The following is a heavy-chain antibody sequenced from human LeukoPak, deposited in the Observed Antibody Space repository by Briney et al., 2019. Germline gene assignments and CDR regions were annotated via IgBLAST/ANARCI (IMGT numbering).Heavy chain of an antibody. J-gene: IGHJ4*02. CDR2: IYYSGST. Sequence: SETLSLTCTVSGGSISSYYWSWIRQPPGKGLEWIGYIYYSGSTNYNPSLKSRVTISVDTSKNQFSLKLSSVTAADTAVYYCARDGRLLEWLYLDYFDYWGQGTLVTVSS. CDR3: ARDGRLLEWLYLDYFDY. CDR1: GGSISSYY. V-gene: IGHV4-59*12. D-gene: IGHD3-3*01.